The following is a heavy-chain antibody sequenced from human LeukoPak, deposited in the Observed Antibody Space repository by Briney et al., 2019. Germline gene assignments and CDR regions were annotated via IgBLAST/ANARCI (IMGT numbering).Heavy chain of an antibody. Sequence: GGSLRLSCAASGFTFSSYAMSWVRQAPGKGLEWVSAISGSGGSTYYADSVKGRFTISRDNSKNTLYLQMNGLRAEDTAVYYCAKPNGIAAAGGNFDYWGQGTLVTVSS. CDR2: ISGSGGST. V-gene: IGHV3-23*01. CDR3: AKPNGIAAAGGNFDY. D-gene: IGHD6-13*01. J-gene: IGHJ4*02. CDR1: GFTFSSYA.